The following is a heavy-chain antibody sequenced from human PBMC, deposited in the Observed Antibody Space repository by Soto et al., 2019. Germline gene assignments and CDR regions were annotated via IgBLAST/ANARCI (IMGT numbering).Heavy chain of an antibody. Sequence: PSETLSLTCTVAGGSISSYYWSWIRQPPGKGLEWIGYIYYTGRTNYNPSLKSRVTISVDTSKNQFSLKLSSVTAADTAVYYCARARRDGYKLLQYYFDYWGQGTLVTVSS. CDR1: GGSISSYY. V-gene: IGHV4-59*01. CDR2: IYYTGRT. D-gene: IGHD5-12*01. CDR3: ARARRDGYKLLQYYFDY. J-gene: IGHJ4*02.